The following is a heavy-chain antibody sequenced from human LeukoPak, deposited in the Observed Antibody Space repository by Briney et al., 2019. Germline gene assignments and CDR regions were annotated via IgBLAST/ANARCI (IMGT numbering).Heavy chain of an antibody. D-gene: IGHD3-10*01. CDR1: GFTFSSYS. V-gene: IGHV3-21*01. CDR2: ISSSSTYI. J-gene: IGHJ4*02. Sequence: GGSLRLSCAASGFTFSSYSMNWVRQAPGKGLEWVSSISSSSTYIYYADSVKGRFTISRGNAKNSLYLQMNSLRAEDTAVHYCAREILGELYFDFWGQGTLVTVSS. CDR3: AREILGELYFDF.